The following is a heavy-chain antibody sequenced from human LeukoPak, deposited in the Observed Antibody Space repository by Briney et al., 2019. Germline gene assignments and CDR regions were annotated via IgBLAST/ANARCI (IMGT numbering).Heavy chain of an antibody. V-gene: IGHV3-21*01. CDR3: ARDRRSGTLWDY. J-gene: IGHJ4*02. D-gene: IGHD1-26*01. Sequence: GGSLRLSCAASGFTFSSYSMNWVRQAPGKGLEWVSSISSSSSYIYYADSVKGRFTISRDNAKNSLYLQMNSLRAEDTAVYYCARDRRSGTLWDYWGQGTLVTAS. CDR1: GFTFSSYS. CDR2: ISSSSSYI.